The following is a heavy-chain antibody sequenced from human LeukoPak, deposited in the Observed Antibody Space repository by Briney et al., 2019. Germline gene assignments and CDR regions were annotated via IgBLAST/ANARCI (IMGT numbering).Heavy chain of an antibody. Sequence: SETLSLTCTVSGGSISSSTYYWGWIRQPPGKGLEWIGSISYSGSTYYNPSFKSRVTISVDTSKNQFSLKLSSVTAADTAVYYCASRVESSGWFPSFDYWGQGTLVTVSS. CDR3: ASRVESSGWFPSFDY. CDR2: ISYSGST. V-gene: IGHV4-39*01. CDR1: GGSISSSTYY. D-gene: IGHD6-19*01. J-gene: IGHJ4*02.